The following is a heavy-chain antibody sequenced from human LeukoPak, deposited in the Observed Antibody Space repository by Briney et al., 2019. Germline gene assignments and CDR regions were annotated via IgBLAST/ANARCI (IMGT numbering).Heavy chain of an antibody. V-gene: IGHV1-69*10. D-gene: IGHD3-22*01. Sequence: ASVKVSCKASGYTFTNYGLSWVRQAPGQGLEWMGWIIPILGIANYAQKFQGRVTITADKSTSTAYMELSSLRSEDTAVYYCARVLSGAREYYYDSSGYTPEASFDIWGQGTMVTVSS. CDR3: ARVLSGAREYYYDSSGYTPEASFDI. CDR2: IIPILGIA. J-gene: IGHJ3*02. CDR1: GYTFTNYG.